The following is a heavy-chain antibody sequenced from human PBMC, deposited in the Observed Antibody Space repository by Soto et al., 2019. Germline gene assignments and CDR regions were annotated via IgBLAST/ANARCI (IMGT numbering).Heavy chain of an antibody. CDR3: ARTWIGSPFDF. D-gene: IGHD5-12*01. CDR2: IYYSGNT. V-gene: IGHV4-31*03. Sequence: PSETLSLTCTVSGASVGRDDYYWSWIRQQPGKGLEWIGYIYYSGNTNYNPSLKSRLTISVDTSKNQFSLHLRSVTAADTAVYYCARTWIGSPFDFWGQGSLVTVSS. CDR1: GASVGRDDYY. J-gene: IGHJ4*02.